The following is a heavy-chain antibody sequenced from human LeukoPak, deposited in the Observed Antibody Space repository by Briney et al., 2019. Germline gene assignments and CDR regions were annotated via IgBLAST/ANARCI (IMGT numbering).Heavy chain of an antibody. V-gene: IGHV3-33*08. D-gene: IGHD3-22*01. CDR1: GFTFISYG. Sequence: GGSLRLSCAASGFTFISYGMRWVRQAPGKGLEWVAVIRDDGSNKYYADSVKGRFTISRDNSKNTLYLQMNSLRTAANAIYYCGTERFYYDVVGFFDYWGQGTLVTVSS. J-gene: IGHJ4*02. CDR3: GTERFYYDVVGFFDY. CDR2: IRDDGSNK.